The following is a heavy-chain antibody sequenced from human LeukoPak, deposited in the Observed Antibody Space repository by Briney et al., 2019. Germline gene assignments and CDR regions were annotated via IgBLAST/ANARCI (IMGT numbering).Heavy chain of an antibody. J-gene: IGHJ4*02. CDR1: GDSISSSSYY. D-gene: IGHD5-18*01. CDR2: LYYSGST. Sequence: SETLSLTCTVSGDSISSSSYYWGWIRQPPGKGLESIGSLYYSGSTNYNPSLKSRVTISVDTSKNQFSLNLSSVTAADTAVYYCARGKYSLYYWGQGTLVTVSS. CDR3: ARGKYSLYY. V-gene: IGHV4-39*07.